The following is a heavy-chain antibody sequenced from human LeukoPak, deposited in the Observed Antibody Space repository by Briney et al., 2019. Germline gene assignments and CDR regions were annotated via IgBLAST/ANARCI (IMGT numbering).Heavy chain of an antibody. CDR2: IYTSGST. CDR3: ARDIGVGGDAFDI. J-gene: IGHJ3*02. CDR1: GGSISSSSYY. V-gene: IGHV4-61*02. D-gene: IGHD3-22*01. Sequence: SETLSLTCTVSGGSISSSSYYWSWIRQPAGKGLEWIGRIYTSGSTNYNPSLKSRVTMSVDTSKNQFSLKLSSVTAADTAVYYCARDIGVGGDAFDIWGQGTMVTVSS.